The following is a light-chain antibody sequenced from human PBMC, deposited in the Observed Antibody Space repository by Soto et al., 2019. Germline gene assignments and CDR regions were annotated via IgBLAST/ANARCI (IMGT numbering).Light chain of an antibody. Sequence: DIPMTQSPSSLSASVGDRVTITCRASQSISSYLNWYQQKPGKAPKLLIYAASSLQSGVPSRFSGSGSGTEFTLPISSLQPEDFATYYCQQSYSTPPTFGGGTKVEIK. V-gene: IGKV1-39*01. J-gene: IGKJ4*01. CDR3: QQSYSTPPT. CDR2: AAS. CDR1: QSISSY.